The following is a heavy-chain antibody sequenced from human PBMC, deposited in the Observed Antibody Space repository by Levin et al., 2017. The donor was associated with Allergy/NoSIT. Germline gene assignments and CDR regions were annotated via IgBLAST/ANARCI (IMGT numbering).Heavy chain of an antibody. CDR1: SLTTSGLG. CDR2: IYWGDDENYDK. V-gene: IGHV2-5*01. D-gene: IGHD2-15*01. CDR3: AHIAELPFGYCSD. Sequence: SLTTSGLGVAWIRQPPGKALEWLALIYWGDDENYDKRYSPSLKSRLTITKDTSKKQVVLTVTNMDPVDTATYYCAHIAELPFGYCSDWGQGTLVTVSS. J-gene: IGHJ4*02.